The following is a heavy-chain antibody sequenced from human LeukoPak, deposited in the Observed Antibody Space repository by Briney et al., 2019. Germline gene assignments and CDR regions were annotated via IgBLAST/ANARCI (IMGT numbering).Heavy chain of an antibody. CDR3: ARGPRITIFGVVMANDAFDI. CDR1: GYIFSDSY. Sequence: GASVKVSCKASGYIFSDSYIHWVRQAPGQGLEWMGWINPDSGGTQFAQKFQGRVTMTRDTSITTAYMELSRLRFDDTVVYYCARGPRITIFGVVMANDAFDIWGQGTMVTVSS. D-gene: IGHD3-3*01. J-gene: IGHJ3*02. CDR2: INPDSGGT. V-gene: IGHV1-2*02.